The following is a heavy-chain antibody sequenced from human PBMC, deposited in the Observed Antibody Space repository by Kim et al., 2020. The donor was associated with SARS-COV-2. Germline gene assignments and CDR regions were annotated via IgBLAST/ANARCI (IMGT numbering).Heavy chain of an antibody. J-gene: IGHJ4*02. V-gene: IGHV3-74*01. CDR2: INSDGSST. D-gene: IGHD4-17*01. CDR1: GFTFSSYW. CDR3: ARGRIDYGDYSLYFDY. Sequence: GGSLRLSCAASGFTFSSYWMHWVRQAPGKGLVWVSRINSDGSSTSYADSVKGRFTISRDNAKNTLYLQMNSLRAEDTAVYYCARGRIDYGDYSLYFDYWGQGTLVTVSS.